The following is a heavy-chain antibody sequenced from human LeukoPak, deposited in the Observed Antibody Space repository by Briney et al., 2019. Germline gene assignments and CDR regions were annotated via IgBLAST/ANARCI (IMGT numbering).Heavy chain of an antibody. CDR3: AKRDSSASLPRLFDY. Sequence: GGSLRLSCAASGFTFSSYAMSWVRQAPGKGLEWVSYISGSGGTTSYADSVKGRVTISRDNSKNTLYLQMSSLRAEDTAVYYCAKRDSSASLPRLFDYWGQGTLVTVSS. V-gene: IGHV3-23*01. D-gene: IGHD6-19*01. CDR1: GFTFSSYA. CDR2: ISGSGGTT. J-gene: IGHJ4*02.